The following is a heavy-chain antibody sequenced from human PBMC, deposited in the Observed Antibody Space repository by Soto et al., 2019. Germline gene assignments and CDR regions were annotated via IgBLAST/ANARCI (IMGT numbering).Heavy chain of an antibody. J-gene: IGHJ5*02. V-gene: IGHV4-30-2*01. CDR2: IYHSGST. CDR3: ARGGYCSGGSCYLIWFDP. D-gene: IGHD2-15*01. CDR1: GGSISSGGYS. Sequence: SETLSLTCAVSGGSISSGGYSWSWIRQPPGKGLEWIGYIYHSGSTYYNPSLKSRVTISVDRSKNQFSLKLSSVTAADTAVYYCARGGYCSGGSCYLIWFDPWGQGTLVTVPQ.